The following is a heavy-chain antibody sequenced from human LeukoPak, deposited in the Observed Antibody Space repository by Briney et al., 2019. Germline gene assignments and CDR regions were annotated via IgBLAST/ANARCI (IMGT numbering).Heavy chain of an antibody. D-gene: IGHD3-10*01. CDR2: IYTSGST. Sequence: PSETLSLTCTVSGGSISSYYWSWIRQPAGKGLEWIGRIYTSGSTNYNPSLKSRVTMSVDTSKNQFSLKLSSVTAADTAVYYCARDGLLWFGTHPGWFDPWGQGTLVTVSS. CDR3: ARDGLLWFGTHPGWFDP. CDR1: GGSISSYY. V-gene: IGHV4-4*07. J-gene: IGHJ5*02.